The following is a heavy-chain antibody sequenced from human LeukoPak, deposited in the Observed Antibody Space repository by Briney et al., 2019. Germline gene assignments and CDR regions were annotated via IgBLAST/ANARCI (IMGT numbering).Heavy chain of an antibody. CDR2: IYWHDDK. D-gene: IGHD3/OR15-3a*01. Sequence: KESGPTLVKPTQTLTLTCTFSGFSLSTSGVGVGWIRQPPEKALERLTIIYWHDDKRYNPSLESRLTITKDTSKNQVVLTMTNVDPVDTATYYCAHRISFWTGYHFDYWGQGTLVTVSS. CDR1: GFSLSTSGVG. J-gene: IGHJ4*02. CDR3: AHRISFWTGYHFDY. V-gene: IGHV2-5*01.